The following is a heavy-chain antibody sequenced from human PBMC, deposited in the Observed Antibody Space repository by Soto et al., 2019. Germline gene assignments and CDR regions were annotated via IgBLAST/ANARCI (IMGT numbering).Heavy chain of an antibody. J-gene: IGHJ6*02. D-gene: IGHD2-2*01. CDR1: GGSFSGYY. CDR3: ARVVGGRYCSSTSCYFRYYYGMDV. CDR2: INHSGST. V-gene: IGHV4-34*01. Sequence: SETLSLTCAVYGGSFSGYYWSGIRQPPGKGLEWIGEINHSGSTNYNPSLKSRVTISVDTSKNQFSLKLSSVTAADTAVYYCARVVGGRYCSSTSCYFRYYYGMDVWGQGTTVTVSS.